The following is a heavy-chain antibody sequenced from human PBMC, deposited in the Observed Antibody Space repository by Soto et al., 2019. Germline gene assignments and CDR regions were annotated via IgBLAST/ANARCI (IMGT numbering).Heavy chain of an antibody. CDR1: GFSLSNARMG. CDR2: IFSNDEK. D-gene: IGHD2-15*01. Sequence: QVTLKESGPVLVKPTETLTLTCTVSGFSLSNARMGVSWIRQPPGKALEWLAHIFSNDEKSYSTSLKSRLTISKDTSNSQVVLTMTNMDPVDTATYYFARGGYCSGGSCLAFDYWGQGTLVTVSS. V-gene: IGHV2-26*01. J-gene: IGHJ4*02. CDR3: ARGGYCSGGSCLAFDY.